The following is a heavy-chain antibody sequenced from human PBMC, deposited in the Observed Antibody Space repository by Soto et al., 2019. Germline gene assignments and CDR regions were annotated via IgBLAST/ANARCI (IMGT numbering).Heavy chain of an antibody. V-gene: IGHV4-31*01. Sequence: QVQLQESGPGLLRPSETLSLTCTVSGASITSGGHYWSWIRQYPGKGLEWIAYIYSSGGTYFNPSLKSLVTISADTSKNQFSLKLSSVSAADTDVYYCVRDDGALAITHWGQGTLVTVSS. D-gene: IGHD3-22*01. J-gene: IGHJ4*02. CDR2: IYSSGGT. CDR3: VRDDGALAITH. CDR1: GASITSGGHY.